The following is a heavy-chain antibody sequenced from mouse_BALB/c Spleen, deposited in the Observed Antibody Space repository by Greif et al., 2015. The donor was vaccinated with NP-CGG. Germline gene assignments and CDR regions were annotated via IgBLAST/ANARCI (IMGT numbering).Heavy chain of an antibody. CDR2: ISSGSSTI. CDR1: GFTLSSFG. V-gene: IGHV5-17*02. D-gene: IGHD1-1*01. CDR3: ARTTVVAYYAMDY. J-gene: IGHJ4*01. Sequence: EVKLMESGGGLVQPGGSRKLSCAASGFTLSSFGMHWARQAPEKGLEWVAYISSGSSTIYYADTVKGRFTISRDNPKNTLFLQMTSLRSEDTAMYYCARTTVVAYYAMDYWGQGTSVTVSS.